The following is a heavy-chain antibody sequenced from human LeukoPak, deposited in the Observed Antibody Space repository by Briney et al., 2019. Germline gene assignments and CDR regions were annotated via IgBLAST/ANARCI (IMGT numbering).Heavy chain of an antibody. CDR2: IYSGGST. V-gene: IGHV3-53*01. Sequence: GGSARLSCAASGFTVSSNYMSWVRQAPGKGLEWVSIIYSGGSTYYADSVKGRFTISRDNSKNTLYLQMNSLRAEDTAVYYCASGSGSYRTPYYYMDVWGKGTTFTVSS. J-gene: IGHJ6*03. D-gene: IGHD3-10*01. CDR1: GFTVSSNY. CDR3: ASGSGSYRTPYYYMDV.